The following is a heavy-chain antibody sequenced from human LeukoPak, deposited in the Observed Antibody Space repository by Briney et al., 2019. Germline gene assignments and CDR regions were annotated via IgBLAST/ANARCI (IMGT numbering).Heavy chain of an antibody. Sequence: SETLSLTCTVSGDSISSGNYYWSWIRQPAGKGLEWIVRIYTSGSTNYNPSLRRLVTISVDTSKNQFSLKLSSVTAADSAVYYCARQLWFGDWGSFDVWGQGTMVTVSS. CDR3: ARQLWFGDWGSFDV. J-gene: IGHJ3*01. V-gene: IGHV4-61*02. CDR2: IYTSGST. D-gene: IGHD3-10*01. CDR1: GDSISSGNYY.